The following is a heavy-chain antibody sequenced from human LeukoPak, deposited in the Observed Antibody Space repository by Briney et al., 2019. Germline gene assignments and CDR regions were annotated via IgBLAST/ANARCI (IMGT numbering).Heavy chain of an antibody. D-gene: IGHD6-13*01. CDR3: VKGPLVRLDY. V-gene: IGHV3-9*01. J-gene: IGHJ4*02. Sequence: GGSLRLSCAASGFTFDDYAMHWVRQAPGKGLEWVSGISWNSGSIGYADSVKGRFTISRDNAKNSLYLQMNSLRAEDTAIYYCVKGPLVRLDYWGQGTLVTVSS. CDR1: GFTFDDYA. CDR2: ISWNSGSI.